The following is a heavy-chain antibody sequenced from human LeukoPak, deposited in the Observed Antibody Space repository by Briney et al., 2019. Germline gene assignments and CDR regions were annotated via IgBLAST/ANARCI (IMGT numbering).Heavy chain of an antibody. V-gene: IGHV3-48*04. J-gene: IGHJ4*02. CDR2: ISSSSSTI. CDR1: GFTFSSYS. Sequence: GGSLRLSCAASGFTFSSYSMNWVRQAPGKGLEGVSYISSSSSTIYYADSVKGRFTISRDNAKNSLYLQMNSLRAEDTAVYYCAKDLGSSGWYIDYWGQGTLVTVSS. D-gene: IGHD6-19*01. CDR3: AKDLGSSGWYIDY.